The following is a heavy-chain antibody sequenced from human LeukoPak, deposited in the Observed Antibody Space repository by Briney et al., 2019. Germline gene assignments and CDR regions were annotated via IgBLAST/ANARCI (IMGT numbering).Heavy chain of an antibody. J-gene: IGHJ4*02. CDR1: GFTLSISS. D-gene: IGHD3-10*01. CDR3: ASGYYYGSGSYFDY. V-gene: IGHV3-48*04. CDR2: ISSSSSSI. Sequence: GGSLRLSCVASGFTLSISSMSWVRQAPGKGLEWVSYISSSSSSIYDADSVRGRFTISRDNAKNTLYLQMNSLRAEDTAVYYCASGYYYGSGSYFDYWGQGTLVTVSS.